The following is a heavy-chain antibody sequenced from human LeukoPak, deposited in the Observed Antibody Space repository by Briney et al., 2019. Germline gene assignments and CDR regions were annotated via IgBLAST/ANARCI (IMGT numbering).Heavy chain of an antibody. CDR3: ARPAPTYYYDSSGYVAFDI. J-gene: IGHJ3*02. CDR2: ISAYNGNT. D-gene: IGHD3-22*01. CDR1: GYTFTSYG. V-gene: IGHV1-18*01. Sequence: GASVKASCKASGYTFTSYGISWVRQAPGQGLEWMGWISAYNGNTNYAQKLQGRVTMTTDTSTSTAYMELRSLRSDDTAVYYCARPAPTYYYDSSGYVAFDIWGQGTMVTVSS.